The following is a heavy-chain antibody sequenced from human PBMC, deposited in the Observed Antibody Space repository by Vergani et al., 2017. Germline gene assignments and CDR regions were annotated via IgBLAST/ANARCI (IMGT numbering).Heavy chain of an antibody. J-gene: IGHJ5*02. CDR1: GYSFIDYY. D-gene: IGHD1-26*01. Sequence: QVHLVQSGVEVKKPGASVKISCRASGYSFIDYYIHWIRQAPGQGLEWMGWINPKSGVTNNAQKFQGRVTMTRDTSIATVYMELTNLRSTDTATFYCARDHFDSGSYMAWFDPWGQGSPVIVSS. V-gene: IGHV1-2*02. CDR3: ARDHFDSGSYMAWFDP. CDR2: INPKSGVT.